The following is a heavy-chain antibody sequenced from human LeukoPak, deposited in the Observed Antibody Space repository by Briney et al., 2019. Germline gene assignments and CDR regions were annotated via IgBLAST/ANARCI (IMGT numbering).Heavy chain of an antibody. V-gene: IGHV3-7*01. CDR2: INQGGSEK. J-gene: IGHJ4*02. CDR3: ARDFVVVTAFFDY. Sequence: GGSLRLSCAASGFTFSSYWTSWVRQAPGKGLEWAANINQGGSEKYYADSVKGRFTISRDNAKNSLYLQMNSLRAEDTAVYYCARDFVVVTAFFDYWGQGTLVTVSS. D-gene: IGHD2-21*02. CDR1: GFTFSSYW.